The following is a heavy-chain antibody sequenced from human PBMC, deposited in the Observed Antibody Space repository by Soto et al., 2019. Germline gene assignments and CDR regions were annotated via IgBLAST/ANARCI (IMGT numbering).Heavy chain of an antibody. D-gene: IGHD5-18*01. J-gene: IGHJ4*02. CDR3: ARLRGYSYYSDY. Sequence: GSLRLSCAASGFTFDDYGMSWVRQAPGKGLEWVSGINWNGGSTGYADSVKGRFTISRDNAKNSLYLQMNSLRAEDTALYYCARLRGYSYYSDYWGQGTLVTVSS. CDR2: INWNGGST. V-gene: IGHV3-20*04. CDR1: GFTFDDYG.